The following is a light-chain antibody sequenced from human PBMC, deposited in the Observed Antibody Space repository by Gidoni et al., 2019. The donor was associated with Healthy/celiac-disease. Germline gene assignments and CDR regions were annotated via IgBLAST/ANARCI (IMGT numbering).Light chain of an antibody. V-gene: IGLV2-14*03. CDR1: SSDVGGYNY. CDR3: SSYTSSSTLV. J-gene: IGLJ3*02. CDR2: DVS. Sequence: QSARTQPASVSGSPGQSITISCTGTSSDVGGYNYVSWYQKHPGKAPKLMIYDVSNRPSGVSNRFSGSKSGNTASLTISGLQAEDEADYYCSSYTSSSTLVFGGGTKLTVL.